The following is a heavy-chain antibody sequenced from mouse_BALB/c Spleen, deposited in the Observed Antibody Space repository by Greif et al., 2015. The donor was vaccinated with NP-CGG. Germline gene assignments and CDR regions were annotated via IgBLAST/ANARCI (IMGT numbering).Heavy chain of an antibody. Sequence: QVQLQQSGAELVRPGASVKLSCKASGYTFTSYWINWVKQRPGQGLEWIGNIYPSDSYTNYNQKFKDKATLTVDKSSSTAYMQLSSPTSEDSAVYYCTRSTGTAWFAYWGQGTLVTVSA. J-gene: IGHJ3*01. CDR1: GYTFTSYW. CDR2: IYPSDSYT. CDR3: TRSTGTAWFAY. V-gene: IGHV1-69*02. D-gene: IGHD4-1*01.